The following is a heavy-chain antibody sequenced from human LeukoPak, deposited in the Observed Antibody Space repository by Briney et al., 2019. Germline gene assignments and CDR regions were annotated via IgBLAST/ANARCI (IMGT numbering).Heavy chain of an antibody. CDR3: AKVPTSFYTASWGFDN. CDR1: GFTFSSCS. J-gene: IGHJ4*02. V-gene: IGHV3-23*01. D-gene: IGHD5-18*01. Sequence: GGSLRLSCAASGFTFSSCSMSWVRQAPGKGLEWVSVISDSGDDTYYADSVKGRFTISRDNSKNTLYLQMNSLRSEDTAVYYCAKVPTSFYTASWGFDNWGQGTLVTVSS. CDR2: ISDSGDDT.